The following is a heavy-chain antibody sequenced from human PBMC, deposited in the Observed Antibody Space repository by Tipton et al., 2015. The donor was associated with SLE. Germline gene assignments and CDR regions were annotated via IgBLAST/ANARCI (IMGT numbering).Heavy chain of an antibody. V-gene: IGHV3-23*01. CDR3: ANRDGGGY. Sequence: SLRLSCAASGFTFSSYGMHWVRQAPGKGLEWVSGISNSGGSTYYADSVKGRFTISRDNSKNTLYLQMNSLRAEDTAVYYCANRDGGGYWGQGTLVTVSS. J-gene: IGHJ4*02. CDR1: GFTFSSYG. D-gene: IGHD5-24*01. CDR2: ISNSGGST.